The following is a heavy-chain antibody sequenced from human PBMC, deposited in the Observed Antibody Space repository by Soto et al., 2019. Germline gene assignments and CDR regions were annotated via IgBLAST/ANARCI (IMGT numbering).Heavy chain of an antibody. Sequence: QVQLQESGPGLVKPSQTLSLTCTVSGGSISSGGYYWSWIRQHPGKGLEWIGYIYYSGSTYYNPSLKSRCTISVDTSKNQFSLKLSSVTAADTAVYYCARRIAAAGTSWFDPWGQGTLVTVSS. CDR2: IYYSGST. CDR1: GGSISSGGYY. V-gene: IGHV4-31*03. J-gene: IGHJ5*02. D-gene: IGHD6-13*01. CDR3: ARRIAAAGTSWFDP.